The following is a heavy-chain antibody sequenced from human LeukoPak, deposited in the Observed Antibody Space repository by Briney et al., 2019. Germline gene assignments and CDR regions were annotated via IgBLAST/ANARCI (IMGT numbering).Heavy chain of an antibody. D-gene: IGHD3-22*01. CDR1: GYTFTSYY. CDR2: INPSGGST. J-gene: IGHJ4*02. CDR3: ARAQPVGDYYDSSGHFDY. V-gene: IGHV1-46*01. Sequence: GASVKVSCKASGYTFTSYYMHWVRQAPGQGLEWMGIINPSGGSTSYAQKFQGRATMTRDTSTSTVYMELSSLRSEDTTVYYCARAQPVGDYYDSSGHFDYWGQGTLVTVSS.